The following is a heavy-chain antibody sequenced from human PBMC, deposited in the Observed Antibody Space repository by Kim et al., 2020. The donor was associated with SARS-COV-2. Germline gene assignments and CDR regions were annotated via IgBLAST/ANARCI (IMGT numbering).Heavy chain of an antibody. Sequence: GGSLRLSCAASGFTVSSNYMSWVHQAPGKGLEWVSVIYSGGNTYYADSVKGRFTISRDESKNTLYLQMNSLRAEDTAIYYCARGGDSSWFGSYFDYWGQG. CDR2: IYSGGNT. V-gene: IGHV3-66*01. D-gene: IGHD6-13*01. CDR3: ARGGDSSWFGSYFDY. CDR1: GFTVSSNY. J-gene: IGHJ4*02.